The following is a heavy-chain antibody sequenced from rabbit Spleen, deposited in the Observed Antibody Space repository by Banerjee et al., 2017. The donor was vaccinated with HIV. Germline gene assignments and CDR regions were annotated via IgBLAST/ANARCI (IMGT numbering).Heavy chain of an antibody. J-gene: IGHJ4*01. CDR1: GVSFSSSSY. Sequence: QSLEESGGDLVKPGASLTLTCTASGVSFSSSSYMCWVRQAPGKGLEWIACIDIGSSGFTYFASWAKGRFTISKTSSTTVTLQMNSLTAADTATYFCARRNIGNYGCLFKLWGPGTLVTVS. CDR3: ARRNIGNYGCLFKL. CDR2: IDIGSSGFT. D-gene: IGHD6-1*01. V-gene: IGHV1S40*01.